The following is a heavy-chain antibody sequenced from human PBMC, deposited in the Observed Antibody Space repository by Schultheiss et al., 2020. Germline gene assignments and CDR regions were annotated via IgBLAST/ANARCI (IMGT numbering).Heavy chain of an antibody. CDR3: AKRVDGSAWSHYYYYMDV. D-gene: IGHD6-19*01. Sequence: GESLKISCAASGFTFSSYGMHWVRQAPGKGLEWVAFISYDGNNKYYADSVKGRFTISRDNPKNTLFLQMNSLRAEDTAVYYCAKRVDGSAWSHYYYYMDVWGKGTTVTVSS. J-gene: IGHJ6*03. V-gene: IGHV3-30*18. CDR2: ISYDGNNK. CDR1: GFTFSSYG.